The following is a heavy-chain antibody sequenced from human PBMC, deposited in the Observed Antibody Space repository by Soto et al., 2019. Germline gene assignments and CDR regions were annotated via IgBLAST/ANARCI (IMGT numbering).Heavy chain of an antibody. CDR1: GSSFSAYA. D-gene: IGHD3-16*01. CDR3: AKGGFWVHYGMDV. V-gene: IGHV3-23*01. CDR2: IDCSGEIA. Sequence: EVQLSESGGGLVQFGGSLRLSCAASGSSFSAYAINWVRQAPGKGLEWVSAIDCSGEIAYYADSVKGRFTISRDNAKNTLYLQMNSLRAEDTAVYYCAKGGFWVHYGMDVWGPGTTVTVSS. J-gene: IGHJ6*02.